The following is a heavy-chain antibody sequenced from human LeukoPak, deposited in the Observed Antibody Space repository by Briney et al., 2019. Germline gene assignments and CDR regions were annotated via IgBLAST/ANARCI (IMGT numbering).Heavy chain of an antibody. CDR3: VKTHCGGGSCDKFDS. CDR1: GASVSTYF. Sequence: SATLSLTCTVSGASVSTYFWSWIRQPAGKTMEWIGRVYASGTTYYNPSLRSRVTLSIDTSKNQFSLSLNSVTAADTAVYYCVKTHCGGGSCDKFDSWGQGILVTVSS. CDR2: VYASGTT. D-gene: IGHD2-21*01. V-gene: IGHV4-4*07. J-gene: IGHJ5*01.